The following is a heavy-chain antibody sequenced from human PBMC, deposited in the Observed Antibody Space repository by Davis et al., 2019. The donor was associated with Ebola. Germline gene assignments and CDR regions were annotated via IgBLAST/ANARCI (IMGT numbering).Heavy chain of an antibody. J-gene: IGHJ2*01. D-gene: IGHD4-17*01. CDR2: IKSKTDGGTT. CDR3: TTLSTVTTMYFDL. CDR1: GFTLGNAW. Sequence: GESLKISCAASGFTLGNAWMSWVSQAPGKGLEWVGRIKSKTDGGTTDYAAPVKGRFTVSRDDSKNMLYLQMNSLKTEDTAVYYCTTLSTVTTMYFDLWGRGTLVTVSS. V-gene: IGHV3-15*01.